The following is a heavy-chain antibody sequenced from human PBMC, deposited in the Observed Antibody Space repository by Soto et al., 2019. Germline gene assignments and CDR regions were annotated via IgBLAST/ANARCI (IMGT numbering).Heavy chain of an antibody. CDR3: ASQYSGYVLDAFDI. D-gene: IGHD5-12*01. CDR2: ISSSGSTI. V-gene: IGHV3-11*01. J-gene: IGHJ3*02. CDR1: GFTFSDYY. Sequence: GGSLRLSCAASGFTFSDYYMSWIRQAPGKGLEWVSYISSSGSTIYYADSVKGRFTISRDNAKNSLYLQMNSLRAEDTAVYYCASQYSGYVLDAFDIWGQGTMVTVSS.